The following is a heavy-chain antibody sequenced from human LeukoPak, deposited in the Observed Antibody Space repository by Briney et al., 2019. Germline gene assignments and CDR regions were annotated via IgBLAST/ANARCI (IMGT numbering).Heavy chain of an antibody. J-gene: IGHJ4*02. CDR3: ARQPYMLGAYYFDY. V-gene: IGHV4-59*08. CDR2: IFYSGDT. CDR1: GASMKSYY. Sequence: SETLSLTCTASGASMKSYYWSWIRQPPGKGLEWIGYIFYSGDTNYNPSLKSRVTLSVDTSKNQFSLNLRSVTAADTAVYYCARQPYMLGAYYFDYWDQGTLVTVSS. D-gene: IGHD1-26*01.